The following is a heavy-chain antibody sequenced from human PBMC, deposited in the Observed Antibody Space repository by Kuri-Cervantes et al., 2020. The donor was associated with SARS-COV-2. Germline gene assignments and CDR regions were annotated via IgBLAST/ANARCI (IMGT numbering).Heavy chain of an antibody. CDR2: IIPIFGTA. D-gene: IGHD4-23*01. V-gene: IGHV1-69*13. J-gene: IGHJ3*02. CDR3: AREVDGGNLLDAFDI. CDR1: GGTFSSYT. Sequence: SVKVSCKASGGTFSSYTISWVRQAPGQGLEWMGGIIPIFGTANYAQKFQGRVTITADESTSTAYMELSSLRSEDTAVYYCAREVDGGNLLDAFDIWGQGTMVTVSS.